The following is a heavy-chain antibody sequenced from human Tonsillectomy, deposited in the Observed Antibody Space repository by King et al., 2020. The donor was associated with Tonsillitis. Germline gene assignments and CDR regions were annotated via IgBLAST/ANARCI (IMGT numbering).Heavy chain of an antibody. CDR1: GFTFSSYE. J-gene: IGHJ4*02. V-gene: IGHV3-48*03. Sequence: QLVQSGGGLVQPGGSLRLSCAASGFTFSSYEMNWVRQAPGKGLEWVSYISSSGSTIYHADSVKGRFTISRDNAKNSLSLQMNSLRAADTAVYYCARDSPPSCSGGTCYSGGYFDYWGLGTLVTVSS. D-gene: IGHD2-15*01. CDR2: ISSSGSTI. CDR3: ARDSPPSCSGGTCYSGGYFDY.